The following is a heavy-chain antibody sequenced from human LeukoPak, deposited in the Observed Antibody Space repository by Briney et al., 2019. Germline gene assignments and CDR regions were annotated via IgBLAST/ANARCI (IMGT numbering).Heavy chain of an antibody. D-gene: IGHD2-15*01. CDR1: GASINSYY. Sequence: PSETLSLTSTVSGASINSYYFTWIRQPAGKGLEWIGRVFSDGATDYNPSLQSRVTMSLGTSKNQVSLKLSSVAAADTAVYYCARTFCSGGNCFHFDYWGQGTLVTVSS. V-gene: IGHV4-4*07. CDR2: VFSDGAT. J-gene: IGHJ4*02. CDR3: ARTFCSGGNCFHFDY.